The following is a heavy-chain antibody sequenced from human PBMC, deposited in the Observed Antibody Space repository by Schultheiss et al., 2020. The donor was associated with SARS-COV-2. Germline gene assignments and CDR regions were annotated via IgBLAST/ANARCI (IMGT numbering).Heavy chain of an antibody. V-gene: IGHV4-61*08. Sequence: SETLSLTCTVSGGSISSGGYYWSWIRQHPGKGLEWIGYIYYSGSTNYNPSLKSRVTTSVDTSKNQFSLKLSSVTAADTAVYYCARDLGGIAARPGHDYWGQGTLVTV. J-gene: IGHJ4*02. CDR2: IYYSGST. CDR1: GGSISSGGYY. CDR3: ARDLGGIAARPGHDY. D-gene: IGHD6-6*01.